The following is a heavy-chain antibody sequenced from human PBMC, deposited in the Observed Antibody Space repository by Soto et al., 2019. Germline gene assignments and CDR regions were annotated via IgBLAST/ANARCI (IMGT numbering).Heavy chain of an antibody. CDR2: RYYSEST. CDR3: ARTKCSGGSCYSWSLDY. CDR1: GGSITIGGYY. J-gene: IGHJ4*02. Sequence: SETLSLTCTVSGGSITIGGYYWSWIRQLPGKGLEWIGHRYYSESTYYNPSLKSRVSISLDTSKNQFSLKLSFVTAADTAMYYCARTKCSGGSCYSWSLDYWGQGPTVTVSS. D-gene: IGHD2-15*01. V-gene: IGHV4-31*03.